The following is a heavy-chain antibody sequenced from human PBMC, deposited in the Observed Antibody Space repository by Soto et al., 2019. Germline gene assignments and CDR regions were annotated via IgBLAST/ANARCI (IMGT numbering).Heavy chain of an antibody. J-gene: IGHJ4*02. CDR3: ARSYYDFWSGYHHYFDY. CDR2: IYHSGST. D-gene: IGHD3-3*01. CDR1: GGSISSGGYS. V-gene: IGHV4-30-2*01. Sequence: SETLSLTCAVSGGSISSGGYSWSWIRQPPGKGPEWIGYIYHSGSTYYNPSLKSRVTISVDRSKNQFSLKLSSVTAADTAVYYCARSYYDFWSGYHHYFDYWGQGTLVTSP.